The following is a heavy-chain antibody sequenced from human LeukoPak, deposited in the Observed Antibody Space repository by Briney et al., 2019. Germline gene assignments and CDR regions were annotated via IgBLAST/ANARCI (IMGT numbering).Heavy chain of an antibody. CDR1: GGSISSYY. Sequence: SETLSLTCTVSGGSISSYYWSWIRQPAGKGLEWIGPIYASGSTNYNPSLKSRVTMSVDTSKKQFSLNLSSVTAADTAVYYCARSSRDGFNYWFDPWGQGTLVTVSS. V-gene: IGHV4-4*07. D-gene: IGHD5-24*01. CDR2: IYASGST. CDR3: ARSSRDGFNYWFDP. J-gene: IGHJ5*02.